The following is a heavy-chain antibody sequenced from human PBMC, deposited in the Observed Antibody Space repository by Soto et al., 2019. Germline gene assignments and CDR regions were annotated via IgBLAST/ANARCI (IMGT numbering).Heavy chain of an antibody. CDR2: ISGSGSDI. D-gene: IGHD3-10*01. J-gene: IGHJ4*02. CDR3: AGDPYYYASNY. V-gene: IGHV3-11*01. CDR1: GFTFSDHH. Sequence: PGGPLRLSCAASGFTFSDHHMTWIRQAPGKGLEWISYISGSGSDIYYADSVKGRFTVSRDNAKKSLYLQISSLRAEDTAVYYCAGDPYYYASNYWGQGTLVTVSS.